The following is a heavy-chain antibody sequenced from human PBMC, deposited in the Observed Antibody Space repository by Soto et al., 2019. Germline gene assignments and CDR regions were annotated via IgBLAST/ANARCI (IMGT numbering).Heavy chain of an antibody. D-gene: IGHD3-22*01. CDR1: EDTFRNYA. V-gene: IGHV1-69*06. Sequence: QVELVQSGAEVKKPGSSVKVSCQASEDTFRNYAISWVRQAPGQGLEWMGGIIPIFGTANYAQKFQGRVTITADTSANTVYLELSSLRSEDTAVYYCASTKYVSSAYYYWYLGLWGRGTLVTVSS. CDR2: IIPIFGTA. CDR3: ASTKYVSSAYYYWYLGL. J-gene: IGHJ2*01.